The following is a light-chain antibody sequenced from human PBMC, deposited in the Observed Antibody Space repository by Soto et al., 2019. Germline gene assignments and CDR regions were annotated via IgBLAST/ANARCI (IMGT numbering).Light chain of an antibody. Sequence: EIVLTQSPGTLSLSPGERATLSCRASESVSTNFLAWYQHKPGQTPRLLIKATSTSATGITDRFSGSESGTDFAIAISRLEPEDFAIYSCQQYCTLPYTFGRGTKVEMK. CDR3: QQYCTLPYT. CDR2: ATS. CDR1: ESVSTNF. V-gene: IGKV3-20*01. J-gene: IGKJ2*01.